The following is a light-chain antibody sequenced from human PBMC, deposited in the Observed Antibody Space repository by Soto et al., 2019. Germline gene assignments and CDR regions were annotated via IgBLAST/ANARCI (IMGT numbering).Light chain of an antibody. J-gene: IGLJ2*01. Sequence: QSVLTQPPSASGTPGQRVTISCSGTSSNVGSNSVSWYRHLPGTAPKLLIYNSDQRPSGVPDRFSGSKSDTSASLAISGLQSEDEADYYCAAWDDSLNSPLFGGGTKVTVL. V-gene: IGLV1-44*01. CDR3: AAWDDSLNSPL. CDR2: NSD. CDR1: SSNVGSNS.